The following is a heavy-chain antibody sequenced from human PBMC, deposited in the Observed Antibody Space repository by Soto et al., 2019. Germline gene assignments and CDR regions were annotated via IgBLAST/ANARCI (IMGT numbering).Heavy chain of an antibody. V-gene: IGHV1-2*04. CDR2: INPNSGDT. J-gene: IGHJ4*02. CDR1: GYTFTAYY. CDR3: ARGGYTYGYGLDY. Sequence: QVQLVQSGAEVKKLGASVKVSCKASGYTFTAYYIHWVRQAPGQGLEWVGWINPNSGDTNYAQRVQGWVTMTGDTAVSTAYMDLTRLRSDDTAGYYSARGGYTYGYGLDYGGQGTMVTVPS. D-gene: IGHD5-18*01.